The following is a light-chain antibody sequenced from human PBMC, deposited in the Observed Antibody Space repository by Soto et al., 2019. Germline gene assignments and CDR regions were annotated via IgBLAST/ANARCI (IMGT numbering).Light chain of an antibody. CDR1: QNIRSW. Sequence: DIQMTQSPSALSASVGDRVTITCRTSQNIRSWLAWYQQKPGKAPKLLIYKASTLESGVPSRFSGSVSGTEFTLAISSLQPDDFATYYCQQYHSYSWTFGQGTKVDIK. CDR2: KAS. V-gene: IGKV1-5*03. J-gene: IGKJ1*01. CDR3: QQYHSYSWT.